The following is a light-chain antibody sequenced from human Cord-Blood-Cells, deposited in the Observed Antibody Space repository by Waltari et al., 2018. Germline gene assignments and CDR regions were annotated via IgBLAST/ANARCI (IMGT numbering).Light chain of an antibody. J-gene: IGLJ3*02. CDR3: CSYAGSSTWV. CDR1: SSGGGGLNL. V-gene: IGLV2-23*01. Sequence: SALTQPASVSGSPGQSITISCTGTSSGGGGLNLVYWYQQPPGKAPKLMIYEGSKRPSGVSNRFSGSKSGNTASLTISGLQAEDEADYYCCSYAGSSTWVFGGGTKLTVL. CDR2: EGS.